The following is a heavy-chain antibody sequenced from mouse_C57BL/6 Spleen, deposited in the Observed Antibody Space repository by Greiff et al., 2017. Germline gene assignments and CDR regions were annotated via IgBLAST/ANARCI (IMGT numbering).Heavy chain of an antibody. J-gene: IGHJ3*01. CDR3: ARWDYDEFAY. CDR2: IDPSDSET. CDR1: GYTFTSYW. D-gene: IGHD2-4*01. Sequence: LMESGAELVRPGSSVKLSCKASGYTFTSYWMHWVKQRPIQGLEWIGNIDPSDSETHYNQKFKDKATLTVDKSSSTAYMQLSSLTSEDSAVYYCARWDYDEFAYWGQGTLVTVSA. V-gene: IGHV1-52*01.